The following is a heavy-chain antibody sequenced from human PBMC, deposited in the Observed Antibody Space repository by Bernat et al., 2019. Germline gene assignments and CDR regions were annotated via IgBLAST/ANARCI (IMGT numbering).Heavy chain of an antibody. Sequence: QVQLQESGPGLVKPSQTLSLICSVSGGSISSGGYFWSWIRQRPGKGLEWIGYIYSSGSTYYNPSLKSPVSISEDTSNNQFSLKLTSVTAADTAVYYCARESFIDSHGLDVWGQGTTVTVSS. D-gene: IGHD3-16*02. CDR2: IYSSGST. V-gene: IGHV4-31*02. CDR3: ARESFIDSHGLDV. J-gene: IGHJ6*02. CDR1: GGSISSGGYF.